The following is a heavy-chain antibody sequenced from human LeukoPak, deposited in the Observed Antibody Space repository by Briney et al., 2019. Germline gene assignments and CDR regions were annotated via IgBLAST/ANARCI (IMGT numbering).Heavy chain of an antibody. V-gene: IGHV3-48*02. CDR2: ISDSGSTR. CDR1: GFTFSSYG. J-gene: IGHJ4*02. CDR3: ARGDGNGWYAY. D-gene: IGHD6-19*01. Sequence: GGSLRLSCAASGFTFSSYGMNWVRQTPGKGLEWVSYISDSGSTRYYADSVKGRFTISRDNAKNSLYLQMNSLRDDDTAVYYCARGDGNGWYAYWGQGVLVTVSS.